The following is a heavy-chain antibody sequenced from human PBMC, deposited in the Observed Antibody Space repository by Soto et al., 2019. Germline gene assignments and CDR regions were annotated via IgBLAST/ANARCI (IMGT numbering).Heavy chain of an antibody. D-gene: IGHD3-22*01. CDR3: AKYNPLYDSSGYYYYGGTFSPIDY. CDR2: ISGSGGST. J-gene: IGHJ4*02. Sequence: GSLRLSCAASGFTFSSYAMSWVRQAPGKGLEWVSAISGSGGSTYYADSVKGRFTISRDNSKNTLYLQMNSLRAEDTAVYYCAKYNPLYDSSGYYYYGGTFSPIDYWGQGTLVTVSS. CDR1: GFTFSSYA. V-gene: IGHV3-23*01.